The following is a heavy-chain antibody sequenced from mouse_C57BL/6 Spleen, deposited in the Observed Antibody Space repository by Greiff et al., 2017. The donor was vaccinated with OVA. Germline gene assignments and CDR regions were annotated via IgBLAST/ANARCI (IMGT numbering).Heavy chain of an antibody. CDR2: IYPSDSET. CDR1: GYTFTSYW. CDR3: ARSGELRLGFAY. Sequence: QVQLQQPGAELVRPGSSVKLSCKASGYTFTSYWMDWVKQRPGQGLEWIGNIYPSDSETHYNQKFKDKATLTVDKSSSTAYMQLSSLTSEGSAVYDCARSGELRLGFAYWGQGTLVTVSA. D-gene: IGHD3-2*02. V-gene: IGHV1-61*01. J-gene: IGHJ3*01.